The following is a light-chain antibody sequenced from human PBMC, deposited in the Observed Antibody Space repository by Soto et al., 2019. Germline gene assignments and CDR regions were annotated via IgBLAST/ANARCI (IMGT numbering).Light chain of an antibody. Sequence: DIVLTHSPATLSLSPGERATLSCRASQSVSSYLAWYQQKPGQAPRLLIYDASNRATGIPARFSGSGSGTDFTLTISSLEPEDFAVYYCQQRSNWPPESTFGQGTRLEIK. V-gene: IGKV3-11*01. CDR2: DAS. CDR1: QSVSSY. CDR3: QQRSNWPPEST. J-gene: IGKJ5*01.